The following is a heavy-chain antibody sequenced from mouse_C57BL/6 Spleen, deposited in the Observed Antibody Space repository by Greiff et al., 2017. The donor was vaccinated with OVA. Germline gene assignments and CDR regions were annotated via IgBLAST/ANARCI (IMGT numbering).Heavy chain of an antibody. J-gene: IGHJ1*03. D-gene: IGHD2-4*01. Sequence: QVQLQQSGPELVKPGASVKLSCKASGYTFTSYDINWVKQRPGQGLEWIGWIYPRGGSTKYNEKFKGKATLTVDTSSSTASMGLHSLTSEDSAVYYCARTSGLRLGWYFDVWGTGTTVTVSS. CDR2: IYPRGGST. CDR1: GYTFTSYD. CDR3: ARTSGLRLGWYFDV. V-gene: IGHV1-85*01.